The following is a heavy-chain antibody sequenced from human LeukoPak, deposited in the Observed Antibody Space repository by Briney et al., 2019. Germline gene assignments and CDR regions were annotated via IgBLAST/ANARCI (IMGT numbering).Heavy chain of an antibody. J-gene: IGHJ6*03. CDR2: IIPIFGTA. CDR3: ARPKSSIAAAGTDYYYYMDV. Sequence: GASVKVSCKASGYTFTGYYIHWVRQAPGQGLEWMGGIIPIFGTANYAQKFQGRVTITADKSTSTAYMELSSLRSEDTAVYYCARPKSSIAAAGTDYYYYMDVWGKGTTVTVSS. V-gene: IGHV1-69*06. D-gene: IGHD6-13*01. CDR1: GYTFTGYY.